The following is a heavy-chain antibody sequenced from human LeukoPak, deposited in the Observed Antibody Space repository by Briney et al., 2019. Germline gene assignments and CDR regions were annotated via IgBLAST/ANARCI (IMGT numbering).Heavy chain of an antibody. J-gene: IGHJ6*02. CDR3: ATYCSSTSCYTDAYYYYGMDV. Sequence: GGSLRFSCAASGFTVSSNYMSWVRQAPGKGLEWVSVIYSGGSTYYADSVKGRFTISRDNSKNTLYLQMNSLRAEDTAVYYCATYCSSTSCYTDAYYYYGMDVWGQGTTVTVSS. CDR1: GFTVSSNY. CDR2: IYSGGST. V-gene: IGHV3-66*01. D-gene: IGHD2-2*02.